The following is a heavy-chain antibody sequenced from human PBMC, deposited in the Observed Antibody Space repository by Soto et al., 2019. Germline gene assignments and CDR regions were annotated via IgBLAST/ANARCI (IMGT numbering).Heavy chain of an antibody. CDR3: ARHTVYGDGDY. D-gene: IGHD4-17*01. CDR1: GGSISSSSYY. V-gene: IGHV4-39*01. J-gene: IGHJ4*02. Sequence: QLQLQESGPGLVKPSETLSLTCTVSGGSISSSSYYWGWIRQPPGKGLEWIGSIYYSGSTYYNPSLKSRVTISVDTSKNQFSLTLSSVTAADTAVYYCARHTVYGDGDYWGQGTLVTVSS. CDR2: IYYSGST.